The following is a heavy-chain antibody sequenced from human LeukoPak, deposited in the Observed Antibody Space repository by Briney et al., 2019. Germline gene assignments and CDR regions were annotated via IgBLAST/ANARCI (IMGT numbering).Heavy chain of an antibody. CDR1: GGSISSYY. CDR2: IYYSGST. CDR3: AREVRRLDNRNYYYYYYMDV. V-gene: IGHV4-59*01. Sequence: SETLSLTCTVSGGSISSYYRSWIRQPPGKGLEWIGYIYYSGSTNYNPSLKSRVTISVDTSKNQFSLKLSSVTAADTAVYYCAREVRRLDNRNYYYYYYMDVWGKGTTVTISS. J-gene: IGHJ6*03. D-gene: IGHD2-2*03.